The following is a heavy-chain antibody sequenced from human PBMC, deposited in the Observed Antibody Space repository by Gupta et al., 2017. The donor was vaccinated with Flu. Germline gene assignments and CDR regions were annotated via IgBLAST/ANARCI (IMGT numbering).Heavy chain of an antibody. V-gene: IGHV3-30-3*01. CDR2: ISKDGSKK. J-gene: IGHJ3*02. D-gene: IGHD2-15*01. CDR3: ARDTRGLGYCGCVSCSAGGAFDI. Sequence: VTVISKDGSKKNHADSVKGRFTISRDNSQNSLVLQMNSLRAEDTAVYFCARDTRGLGYCGCVSCSAGGAFDIWGQGTMVTVSP.